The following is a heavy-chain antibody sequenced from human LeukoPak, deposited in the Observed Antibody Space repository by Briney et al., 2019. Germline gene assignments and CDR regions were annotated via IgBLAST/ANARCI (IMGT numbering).Heavy chain of an antibody. J-gene: IGHJ4*02. CDR3: ARGRSGLAAAGTYDY. V-gene: IGHV1-8*01. CDR1: GYTFTSSD. Sequence: ASAKVSCKASGYTFTSSDINWVRQAAGQGLEWTGWINPNSGRTGYAQKFQGRVTMTANTSISTAYMELSSLRFDDTAVYYCARGRSGLAAAGTYDYWGQGTLITVSS. D-gene: IGHD6-13*01. CDR2: INPNSGRT.